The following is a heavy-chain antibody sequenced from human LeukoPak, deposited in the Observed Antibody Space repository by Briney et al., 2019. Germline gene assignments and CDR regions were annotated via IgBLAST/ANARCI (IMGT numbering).Heavy chain of an antibody. CDR1: GYTFTGYY. CDR3: ARGYRGTTHYYYMDV. D-gene: IGHD1-1*01. V-gene: IGHV1-2*02. Sequence: GASVKVSCKASGYTFTGYYMHWVRQAPGLGLEWMGWINPNSGGTNYAQKFQGRVTMTRDASISTAYMELSRLRSDDTAVYYCARGYRGTTHYYYMDVWGKGTTVTVSS. CDR2: INPNSGGT. J-gene: IGHJ6*03.